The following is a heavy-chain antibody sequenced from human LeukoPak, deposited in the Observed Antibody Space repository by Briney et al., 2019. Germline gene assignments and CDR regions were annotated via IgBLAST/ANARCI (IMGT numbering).Heavy chain of an antibody. Sequence: GGSLRLSCAASGFSFTSYNFHWVRQAPGKGLQWLGFISYDGNIKYEDSVKGRFTISRDNSKNTLYLQMNSLRAEDTAVYYCAKDPENRFTRPNMDPDYWGQGTLVTVSS. CDR2: ISYDGNIK. V-gene: IGHV3-30*18. CDR3: AKDPENRFTRPNMDPDY. J-gene: IGHJ4*02. CDR1: GFSFTSYN. D-gene: IGHD2/OR15-2a*01.